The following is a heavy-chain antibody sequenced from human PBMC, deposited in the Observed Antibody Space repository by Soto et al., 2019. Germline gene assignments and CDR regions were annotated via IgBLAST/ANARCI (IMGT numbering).Heavy chain of an antibody. V-gene: IGHV4-39*01. CDR3: GKLTMVRGVIVNLDY. D-gene: IGHD3-10*01. Sequence: QLQLQESGPGLVKPSETLSLICTVSGGSISSPADYWGWIRQPPGKGLEWIGSIFYSGNTYYSPSLKSRVTISVDRSKNQFSLKLSSVTAADTAVYYCGKLTMVRGVIVNLDYWGQGSLVIVSS. CDR2: IFYSGNT. CDR1: GGSISSPADY. J-gene: IGHJ4*02.